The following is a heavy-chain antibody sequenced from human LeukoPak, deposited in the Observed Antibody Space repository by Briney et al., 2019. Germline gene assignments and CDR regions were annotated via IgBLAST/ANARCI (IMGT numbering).Heavy chain of an antibody. CDR3: ARDNGVLLHYYYMDV. CDR1: GFTFSSYA. Sequence: GGSLRLSCAASGFTFSSYAMHWVRQAPGKGLEWVAVISYDGSNKYYADSVKGRFTISRDNSKNTLYLQMNSLRAEDTAVYYCARDNGVLLHYYYMDVWGKGTTVTVSS. D-gene: IGHD3-10*01. J-gene: IGHJ6*03. V-gene: IGHV3-30*04. CDR2: ISYDGSNK.